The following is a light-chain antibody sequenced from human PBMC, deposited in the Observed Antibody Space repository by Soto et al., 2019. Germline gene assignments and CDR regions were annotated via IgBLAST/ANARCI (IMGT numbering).Light chain of an antibody. J-gene: IGLJ2*01. Sequence: QSALTQPRSVSGSPGQSVTISCTGTSSDVGAYIYVSWYQQYPAKAPKVMIYDVGRRPSGVPDRFSGSTDGSSNSASLTISGLQTEDEADYYCQSYDSDFVVFGGGTQLTVL. CDR3: QSYDSDFVV. CDR1: SSDVGAYIY. V-gene: IGLV2-11*01. CDR2: DVG.